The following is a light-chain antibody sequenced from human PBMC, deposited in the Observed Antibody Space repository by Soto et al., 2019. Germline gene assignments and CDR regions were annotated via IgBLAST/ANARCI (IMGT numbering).Light chain of an antibody. CDR2: GAS. Sequence: EIVLTQSPGTLSLSPGERATLSCRASQSVNNNYLAWYQQRPGQAPRLLISGASSRTTGIPDRFSGSGSGTDFTLTISRLEPEDFAVYYCQQYGNSPQITFGQGTRLEIK. J-gene: IGKJ5*01. V-gene: IGKV3-20*01. CDR3: QQYGNSPQIT. CDR1: QSVNNNY.